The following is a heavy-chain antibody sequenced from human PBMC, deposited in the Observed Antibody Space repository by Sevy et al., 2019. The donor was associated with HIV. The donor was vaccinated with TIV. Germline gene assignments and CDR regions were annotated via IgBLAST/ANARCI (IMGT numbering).Heavy chain of an antibody. Sequence: GGSLRLSCTASGFTFSDYAMSWVRQAPGKGLEWVGLIKTKTYGGTTEYAASVKGRFIISRDDSNNMAYLQMNSLKTEDTAVYYCTRDLYGSGWFYFDYWGQGTLVTVSS. V-gene: IGHV3-49*04. CDR2: IKTKTYGGTT. J-gene: IGHJ4*02. CDR1: GFTFSDYA. CDR3: TRDLYGSGWFYFDY. D-gene: IGHD6-19*01.